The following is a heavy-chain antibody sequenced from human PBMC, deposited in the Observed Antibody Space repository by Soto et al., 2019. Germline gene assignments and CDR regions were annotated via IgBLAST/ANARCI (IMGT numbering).Heavy chain of an antibody. V-gene: IGHV3-30*03. Sequence: QVQLVESGGGVVQPGRSQRLSCAASGFNFRSYGMHWVRQAPGKGLEWVAGISCDGSETHHAESLQGRFTISRDNAKNTLFLQMNSLRAEDTAVYYCADYRMAVWGQGTTVTVSS. CDR3: ADYRMAV. CDR1: GFNFRSYG. CDR2: ISCDGSET. J-gene: IGHJ6*02.